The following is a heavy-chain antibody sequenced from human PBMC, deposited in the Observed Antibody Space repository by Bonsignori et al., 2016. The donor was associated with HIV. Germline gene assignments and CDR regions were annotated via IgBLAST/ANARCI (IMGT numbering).Heavy chain of an antibody. CDR3: ARVESSPAFDP. Sequence: WIRQPPGKGLEWVSSISSSSSYIYYADSVKGRFTISRDNAKNSLYLQMNSLRAEDTAVYYCARVESSPAFDPWGQGTLVTVSS. CDR2: ISSSSSYI. V-gene: IGHV3-21*01. J-gene: IGHJ5*02. D-gene: IGHD6-13*01.